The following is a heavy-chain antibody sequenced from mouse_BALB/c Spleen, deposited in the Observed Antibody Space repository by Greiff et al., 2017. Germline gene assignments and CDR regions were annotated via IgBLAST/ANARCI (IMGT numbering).Heavy chain of an antibody. V-gene: IGHV5-6-5*01. Sequence: EVQRVESGGGLVKPGGSLKLSCAASGFTFSSYAMSWVRQTPEKRLEWVASISSGGSTYYPDSVKGRFTISRDNARNILYLQMSSLRSEDTAMYYCARGGNYGFDYWGQGTTLTVSS. J-gene: IGHJ2*01. D-gene: IGHD1-1*02. CDR3: ARGGNYGFDY. CDR1: GFTFSSYA. CDR2: ISSGGST.